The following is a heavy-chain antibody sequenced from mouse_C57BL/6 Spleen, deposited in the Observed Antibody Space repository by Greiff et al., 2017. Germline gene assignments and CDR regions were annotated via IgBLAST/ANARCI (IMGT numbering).Heavy chain of an antibody. Sequence: QVQLQQSGADLVKPGASVKLSCTASGYTFTSDYMHWVKQRPAQGLEWIGGIDPSDGCTNYNPKFKGKATFTADTSSNTAYMQLSSLTSEDSAVYYCTNGAIAARGWGKGTTLT. CDR2: IDPSDGCT. V-gene: IGHV1-69*02. CDR1: GYTFTSDY. J-gene: IGHJ2*01. CDR3: TNGAIAARG.